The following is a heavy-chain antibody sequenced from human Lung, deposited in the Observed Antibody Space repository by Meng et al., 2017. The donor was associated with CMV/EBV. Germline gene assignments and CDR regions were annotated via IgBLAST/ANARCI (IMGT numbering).Heavy chain of an antibody. J-gene: IGHJ6*02. CDR3: ADLAEAFGMDV. V-gene: IGHV3-72*01. CDR2: IKKKADSYTT. Sequence: GGSXRLSCAVSGFTFSNYHMDWVRQAPGRGLEWVGEIKKKADSYTTPYAASVKGRFAISRDDSKNSVYLQLSSLKTEDSDVYYCADLAEAFGMDVWGQGSTVTVSS. CDR1: GFTFSNYH. D-gene: IGHD6-19*01.